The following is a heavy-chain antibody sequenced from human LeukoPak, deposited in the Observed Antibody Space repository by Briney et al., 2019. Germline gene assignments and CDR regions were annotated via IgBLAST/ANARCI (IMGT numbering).Heavy chain of an antibody. CDR3: ATYSGAHHKTFDD. V-gene: IGHV3-7*03. Sequence: GGSLRLSCAASGFTFSSYWMSWVRQVPGKGLEWVANIKQDGSEKYYVDSVKGRFTISRDNAKNSLYLQMSSLRAEDTAVYYCATYSGAHHKTFDDWGQGTLVTVSS. D-gene: IGHD1-26*01. J-gene: IGHJ4*02. CDR1: GFTFSSYW. CDR2: IKQDGSEK.